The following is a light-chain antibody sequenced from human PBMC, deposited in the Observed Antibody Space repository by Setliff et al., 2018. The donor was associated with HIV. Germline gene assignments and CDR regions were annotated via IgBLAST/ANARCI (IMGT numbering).Light chain of an antibody. CDR2: DVS. CDR3: NSFASNNAYRPYV. Sequence: QSALAQPASVSGSPGQSVTIPCTGTSSDIGRYNAVSWYQQNTGKPPKLIIYDVSNRHSGVSNRFSGSKSANTASLTISGLQAEDEADYYCNSFASNNAYRPYVFGTWTNVTVL. J-gene: IGLJ1*01. V-gene: IGLV2-14*03. CDR1: SSDIGRYNA.